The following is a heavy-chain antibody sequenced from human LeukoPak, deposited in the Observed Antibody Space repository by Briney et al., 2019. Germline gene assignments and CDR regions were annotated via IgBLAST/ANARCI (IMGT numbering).Heavy chain of an antibody. CDR1: GFAFSSYT. J-gene: IGHJ4*02. D-gene: IGHD5-24*01. CDR2: ISSSNSYI. CDR3: ARGLRDYYFDY. Sequence: GSLRLSCAASGFAFSSYTMNWVRQAPGKGLEWVSSISSSNSYIYYADSVKGRFTISRDNARNSLYLQMNSLRAEDTAVYYCARGLRDYYFDYWGQGTLVTVSS. V-gene: IGHV3-21*01.